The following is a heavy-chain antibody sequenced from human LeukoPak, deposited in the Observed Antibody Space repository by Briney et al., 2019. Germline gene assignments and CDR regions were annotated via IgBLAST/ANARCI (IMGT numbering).Heavy chain of an antibody. Sequence: GSLRLSCAASGFTFSSYAMNWVRQAPGKGLGWVSAISGSGGSTYYVDSVKGRFTISRDNSKNTLYLQMNSLRAEDTAVYYCAKEELLSAFAFDIWGQGTMVTVSS. CDR1: GFTFSSYA. V-gene: IGHV3-23*01. CDR3: AKEELLSAFAFDI. CDR2: ISGSGGST. D-gene: IGHD1-26*01. J-gene: IGHJ3*02.